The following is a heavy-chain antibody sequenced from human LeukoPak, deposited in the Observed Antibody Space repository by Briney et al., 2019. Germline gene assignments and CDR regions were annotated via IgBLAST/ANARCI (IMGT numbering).Heavy chain of an antibody. D-gene: IGHD2-2*01. CDR1: GYSISSGYY. J-gene: IGHJ5*02. V-gene: IGHV4-38-2*01. CDR2: IYHSGRT. Sequence: PSETLSLTCAVSGYSISSGYYWGWIRRPQGRGREWCGSIYHSGRTYYNPSLKSRVTISVDTSKNQFSLKLSSVTAADTAVYYCARHHFGCSSTSCYPEFDPWGQGTLVTFSS. CDR3: ARHHFGCSSTSCYPEFDP.